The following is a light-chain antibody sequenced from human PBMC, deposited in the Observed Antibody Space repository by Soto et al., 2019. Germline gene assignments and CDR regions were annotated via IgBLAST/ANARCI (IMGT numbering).Light chain of an antibody. CDR1: QSVSSDY. J-gene: IGKJ4*01. CDR2: GAS. CDR3: QQHINWPLT. Sequence: EIVLTQSPNTLSLSPGERATLSCRASQSVSSDYLVWYQQKPGQAPRLLIYGASTRATGIPDRFSGSGSGTDFTLTISRLEPEDFALYYCQQHINWPLTFGGGTKVEIK. V-gene: IGKV3D-20*02.